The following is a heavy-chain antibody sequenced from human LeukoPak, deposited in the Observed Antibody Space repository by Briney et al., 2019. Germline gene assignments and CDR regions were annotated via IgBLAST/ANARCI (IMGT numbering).Heavy chain of an antibody. CDR3: AKRTEDYEN. D-gene: IGHD3-22*01. V-gene: IGHV3-23*01. CDR1: GFTFSSYA. Sequence: LSGGSLRLSCAASGFTFSSYAMSSVRQAPGKGLEWVSAISGSGGSTYYADSVKGRFTISRDNSKNTLYLQMNSLRAEETAVYYCAKRTEDYENWGQGTLVTVSS. CDR2: ISGSGGST. J-gene: IGHJ4*02.